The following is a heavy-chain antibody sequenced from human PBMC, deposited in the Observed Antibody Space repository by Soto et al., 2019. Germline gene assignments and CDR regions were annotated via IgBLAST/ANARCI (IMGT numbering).Heavy chain of an antibody. CDR2: IFTSGTT. CDR3: TREGYRYGFRIGIDS. D-gene: IGHD5-18*01. V-gene: IGHV3-66*01. J-gene: IGHJ4*02. CDR1: GFTVSNNH. Sequence: EVQLVESGGGLVQPGGSLRLSCAASGFTVSNNHLSWVRQAPGKGLEWVSVIFTSGTTFYAESVKGRFTISRDTSKNTVSLQMNSLRVEDTGLYYCTREGYRYGFRIGIDSWGQGALVSVSS.